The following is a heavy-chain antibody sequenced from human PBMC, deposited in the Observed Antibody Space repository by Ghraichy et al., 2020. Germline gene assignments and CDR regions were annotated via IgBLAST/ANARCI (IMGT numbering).Heavy chain of an antibody. V-gene: IGHV3-23*01. CDR3: ATLRGFSSGGHHYYYGMDV. CDR2: ISSDGERT. D-gene: IGHD5-18*01. Sequence: GGSLRLSCAASGFTFSNYAMSWVRQAPGKGLEWVSGISSDGERTYSADSVKGRFTISRDNSQNTLFLQMNSLRAEDTAVYFCATLRGFSSGGHHYYYGMDVWGLGTTVTVSS. CDR1: GFTFSNYA. J-gene: IGHJ6*02.